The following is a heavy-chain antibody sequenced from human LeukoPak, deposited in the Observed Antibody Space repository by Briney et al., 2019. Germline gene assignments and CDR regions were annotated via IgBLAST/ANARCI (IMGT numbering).Heavy chain of an antibody. V-gene: IGHV1-18*01. CDR2: LSAYNGNT. D-gene: IGHD2-2*01. CDR1: GYTFATYG. Sequence: ASVKVSCKASGYTFATYGINWVRQAPGQGLEWMGWLSAYNGNTNYAQKLQGRVTMTTDTSTSTAYMELRSLRSDDTAMYYCARRSGYCSSTSCSPGDYWGQGTLVTVSS. CDR3: ARRSGYCSSTSCSPGDY. J-gene: IGHJ4*02.